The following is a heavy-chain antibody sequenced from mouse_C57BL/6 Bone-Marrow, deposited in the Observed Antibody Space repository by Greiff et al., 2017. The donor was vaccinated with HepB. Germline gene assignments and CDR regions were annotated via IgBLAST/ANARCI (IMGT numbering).Heavy chain of an antibody. Sequence: QVQLQQPGTELVKPGASVKLSCKASGYTFTSYTMHWVKQRPGQGLEWIGYINPSSGYTKYNQKFKDKATLTADKSSSTAYMQLSSLTSEYSAVYYCARGGFYYWGQGTTLTVSS. V-gene: IGHV1S26*01. J-gene: IGHJ2*01. CDR1: GYTFTSYT. CDR3: ARGGFYY. CDR2: INPSSGYT.